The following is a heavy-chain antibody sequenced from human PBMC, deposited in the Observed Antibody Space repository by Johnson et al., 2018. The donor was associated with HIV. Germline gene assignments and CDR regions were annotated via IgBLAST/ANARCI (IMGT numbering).Heavy chain of an antibody. J-gene: IGHJ3*01. D-gene: IGHD3-3*02. Sequence: QVQLVESGGGMVRPGGSLRLSCAASGFTFNTYGMSWVRQAPGKGLEWVAFIRDDGSKKYYADSVKGRLTISRDNSKNTLYLQVNSLRAEETAVYFCARAHFIFPKNAFDFWGQGTMVTVSS. CDR2: IRDDGSKK. CDR1: GFTFNTYG. V-gene: IGHV3-30*02. CDR3: ARAHFIFPKNAFDF.